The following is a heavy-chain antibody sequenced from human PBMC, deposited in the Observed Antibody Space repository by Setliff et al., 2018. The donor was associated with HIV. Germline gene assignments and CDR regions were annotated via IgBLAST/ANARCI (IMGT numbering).Heavy chain of an antibody. D-gene: IGHD5-12*01. J-gene: IGHJ4*02. CDR3: AKGASFSGSYFDY. V-gene: IGHV3-53*01. CDR1: GVTFSDSA. CDR2: IYAGGTT. Sequence: PGGSLRLSCSASGVTFSDSAMHWVRQAPGKGLDWVSVIYAGGTTKYADSVKGRFAFSRDDSKNTLSLQMNSLRVEDTAVYYCAKGASFSGSYFDYWGQGTLVTVSS.